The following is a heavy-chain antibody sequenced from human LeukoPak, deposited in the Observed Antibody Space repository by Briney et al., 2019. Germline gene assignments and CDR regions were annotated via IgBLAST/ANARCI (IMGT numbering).Heavy chain of an antibody. V-gene: IGHV4-34*01. Sequence: SETLSLTRAVYGGSFSGYYWSWIRQPPGKGLEWIGEINHSGSTNYNPSLKSRVTISVDTSKNQFSLKLSSVTAADTAVYYCARGDGAVADYYYYYGMDVWGQGTTVTVSS. CDR2: INHSGST. CDR1: GGSFSGYY. CDR3: ARGDGAVADYYYYYGMDV. J-gene: IGHJ6*02. D-gene: IGHD6-19*01.